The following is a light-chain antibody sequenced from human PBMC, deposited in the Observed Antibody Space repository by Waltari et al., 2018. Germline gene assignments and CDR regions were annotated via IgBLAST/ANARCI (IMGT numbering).Light chain of an antibody. V-gene: IGKV4-1*01. Sequence: DIVMTQSSDSLAVSLGERATINCQSSQSVLYSSNNKDYLALYQQKPGQPPKLLIYWASTRESGVPDRFRGSGSETEFTLTISSLQAEDVAVYYCQQYYGTPLTFGGGTKVEVK. CDR3: QQYYGTPLT. CDR1: QSVLYSSNNKDY. J-gene: IGKJ4*01. CDR2: WAS.